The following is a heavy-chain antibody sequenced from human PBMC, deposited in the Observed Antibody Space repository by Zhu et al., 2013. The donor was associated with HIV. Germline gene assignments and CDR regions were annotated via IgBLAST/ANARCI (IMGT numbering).Heavy chain of an antibody. D-gene: IGHD2-8*02. CDR2: VNPNSGGT. CDR1: AYSFTGYY. CDR3: VRGGYRWAFDI. J-gene: IGHJ3*02. Sequence: SVNISCKASAYSFTGYYLNWVRQAPGQGLEWVGWVNPNSGGTNYAQKFQGRVTITMTSSISTVYMELSSLRSDDTAVYYCVRGGYRWAFDIWGQGTVVIVSS. V-gene: IGHV1-2*02.